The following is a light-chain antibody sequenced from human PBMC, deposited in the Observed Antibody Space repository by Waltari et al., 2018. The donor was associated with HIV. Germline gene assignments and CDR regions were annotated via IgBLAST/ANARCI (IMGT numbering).Light chain of an antibody. J-gene: IGLJ1*01. Sequence: SYVLTQPPSVSVAPGQTATITCGGHNLGSKSVPWYPQKPGQAPILVTYDDRHRPAGIPERFSGSNSGSTATLTISRAEAGDEADYYCQVWDNSDQYVFGSGTKVNVL. CDR3: QVWDNSDQYV. CDR1: NLGSKS. V-gene: IGLV3-21*02. CDR2: DDR.